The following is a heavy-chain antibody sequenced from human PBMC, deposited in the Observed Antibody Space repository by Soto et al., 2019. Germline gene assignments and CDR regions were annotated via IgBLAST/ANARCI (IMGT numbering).Heavy chain of an antibody. D-gene: IGHD3-10*01. CDR2: ISSSSSYI. CDR3: ARDIGAMSAV. J-gene: IGHJ1*01. Sequence: GGSLRLSCTGSGFTFSSSTITWVRQGPGKGLEWVSSISSSSSYIYFADSLKGRFTISRDNAKNSLYLQMNSLRAEDTAVYYSARDIGAMSAVWGQGTQVTVYS. V-gene: IGHV3-21*06. CDR1: GFTFSSST.